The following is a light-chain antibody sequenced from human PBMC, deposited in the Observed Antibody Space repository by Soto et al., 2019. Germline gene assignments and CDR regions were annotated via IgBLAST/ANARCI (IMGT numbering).Light chain of an antibody. CDR2: NVS. V-gene: IGLV2-14*03. J-gene: IGLJ1*01. CDR3: TSYTSSSTYV. Sequence: QSVLTQPASVSGSPGQSITISCSGTSSDFNYYNSVSWYQHHPGKAPKLMIYNVSNRPSGVSSRFSGSKSGNTASLTISGLQAEDEADYYCTSYTSSSTYVFGTGTKVIVL. CDR1: SSDFNYYNS.